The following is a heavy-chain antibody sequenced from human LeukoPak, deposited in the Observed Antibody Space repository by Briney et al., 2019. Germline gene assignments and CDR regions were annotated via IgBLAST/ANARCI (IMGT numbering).Heavy chain of an antibody. CDR3: AKDQGLWFGDFNLSDY. D-gene: IGHD3-10*01. V-gene: IGHV3-30*02. J-gene: IGHJ4*02. Sequence: PGGSLRLSCAASGFTLSSYGIHWVRQAPGKGLEWVAFIQYDGTNEYYADSVKGRFTISRDNSKNTLYLQMNSLRAEDTAVYYCAKDQGLWFGDFNLSDYWGQGTLVTVSS. CDR1: GFTLSSYG. CDR2: IQYDGTNE.